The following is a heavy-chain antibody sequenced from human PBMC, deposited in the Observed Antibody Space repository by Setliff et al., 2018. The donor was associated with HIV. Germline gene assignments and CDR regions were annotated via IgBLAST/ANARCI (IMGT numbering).Heavy chain of an antibody. CDR1: GGTFSSYA. Sequence: SVKVSCKASGGTFSSYAINWVRQAPGQGLEWMGHIIPIFNTANYAQKFQGRVTITADESTSTAYMELSSLGSEDTAVYYCARGSGGYCSGGSCYFGFGLALWGQGTTVTVSS. CDR3: ARGSGGYCSGGSCYFGFGLAL. CDR2: IIPIFNTA. J-gene: IGHJ6*02. V-gene: IGHV1-69*13. D-gene: IGHD2-15*01.